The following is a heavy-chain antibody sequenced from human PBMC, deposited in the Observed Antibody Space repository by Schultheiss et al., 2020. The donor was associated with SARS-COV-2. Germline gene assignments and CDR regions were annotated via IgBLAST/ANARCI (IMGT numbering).Heavy chain of an antibody. CDR1: GGTFSSYA. J-gene: IGHJ4*02. D-gene: IGHD1-1*01. Sequence: ASVKVSCKASGGTFSSYAISWVRQAPGQRLEWMGWINTGDGNTEYSQKLQDRVTITRDTSANTVYMELSSLRSEDTAVYFCARDLWRKYNDYWGQGTQVTVSS. CDR3: ARDLWRKYNDY. V-gene: IGHV1-3*04. CDR2: INTGDGNT.